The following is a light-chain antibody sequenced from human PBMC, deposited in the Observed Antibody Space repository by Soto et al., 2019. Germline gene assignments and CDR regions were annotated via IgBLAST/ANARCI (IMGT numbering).Light chain of an antibody. J-gene: IGKJ1*01. Sequence: EIVLTQSPATLSSFPGDRVNLYFRASQYINTRLAWYQHRPGQAPRLLIYQTSIRAAGIPARFSGSGSETEFTLTISSLQSEDFAVYYCQQYNNWPRTFGQGTKVDIK. CDR2: QTS. CDR1: QYINTR. V-gene: IGKV3D-15*01. CDR3: QQYNNWPRT.